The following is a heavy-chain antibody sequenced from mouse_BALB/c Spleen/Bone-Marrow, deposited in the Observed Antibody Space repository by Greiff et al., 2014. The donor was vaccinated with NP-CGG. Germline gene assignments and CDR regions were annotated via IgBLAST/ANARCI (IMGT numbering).Heavy chain of an antibody. CDR3: ARGSGSAYIGYWYFDV. D-gene: IGHD1-1*01. CDR2: IRNEANGFTT. J-gene: IGHJ1*01. Sequence: EVKLMESGGGLVQSGGSLRLSCATSGFTFTDYYMNWVRQPPGKALEWLGFIRNEANGFTTEYSASVRGRFTISRDNSQSVLYVQMNTLRAEDSATYYGARGSGSAYIGYWYFDVWGAGTTVTVSS. CDR1: GFTFTDYY. V-gene: IGHV7-3*02.